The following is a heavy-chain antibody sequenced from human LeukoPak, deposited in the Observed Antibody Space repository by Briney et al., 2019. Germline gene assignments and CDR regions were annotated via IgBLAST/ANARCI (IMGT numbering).Heavy chain of an antibody. D-gene: IGHD6-19*01. V-gene: IGHV6-1*01. CDR3: AREGAYSSGWYDNWSYFDY. CDR1: GDSVSSNSAA. Sequence: SQTLSLTCAISGDSVSSNSAAWNWIRQSPSRGLEWLGRTYYRSKWYNDYAVSVKSRITINPDTSKNQFSLQLNSVTPEDTAVYYCAREGAYSSGWYDNWSYFDYWGQGTLVTVSS. CDR2: TYYRSKWYN. J-gene: IGHJ4*02.